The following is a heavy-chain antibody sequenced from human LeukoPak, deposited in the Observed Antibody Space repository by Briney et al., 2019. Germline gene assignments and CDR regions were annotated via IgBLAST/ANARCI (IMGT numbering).Heavy chain of an antibody. Sequence: SVKVSFKSSAFTFTISALHWVRHPRAQRLEGIGWIVVGSGNTNYAQKFQERVTITRDMSTSTAYMELSSLRSEDTAVYYCAAAAAGNYYYYYYGMDVWGQGTTVTVSS. J-gene: IGHJ6*02. V-gene: IGHV1-58*01. D-gene: IGHD6-13*01. CDR1: AFTFTISA. CDR2: IVVGSGNT. CDR3: AAAAAGNYYYYYYGMDV.